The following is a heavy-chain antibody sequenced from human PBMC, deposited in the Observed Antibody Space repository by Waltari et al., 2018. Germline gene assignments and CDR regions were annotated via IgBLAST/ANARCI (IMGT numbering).Heavy chain of an antibody. Sequence: QLQLQESGPGLVKPSETVSLTCSVSGGSLTSARPYWGWIRQPPGQGLEWIGTISYSGTTYNSPSLQSRVTISRDTSKNQLSLKLDSMTASDTAVYYCATYIGASVGTASFDVWGQGTMVTVSS. CDR1: GGSLTSARPY. CDR3: ATYIGASVGTASFDV. D-gene: IGHD5-12*01. J-gene: IGHJ3*01. CDR2: ISYSGTT. V-gene: IGHV4-39*01.